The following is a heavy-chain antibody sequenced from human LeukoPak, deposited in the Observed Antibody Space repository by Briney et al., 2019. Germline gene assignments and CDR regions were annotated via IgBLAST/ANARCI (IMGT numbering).Heavy chain of an antibody. D-gene: IGHD3-22*01. CDR3: ARIPNSSGYYYVFDH. V-gene: IGHV4-61*02. CDR2: IYTSGST. J-gene: IGHJ5*02. Sequence: SQTLSLTCTVSGGSISSGSYYWSWIRQPAGKGLEWIGRIYTSGSTNYNPSLKSRVTISVDTSKNQFSLNLSSVTAADTAVYYCARIPNSSGYYYVFDHWGQGTLVTVSS. CDR1: GGSISSGSYY.